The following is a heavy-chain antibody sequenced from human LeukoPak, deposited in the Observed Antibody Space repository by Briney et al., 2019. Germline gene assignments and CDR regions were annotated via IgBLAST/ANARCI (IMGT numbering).Heavy chain of an antibody. Sequence: SETLSLTCDVSGVSINTCCYYWTWIRQPPGKGLEWIGYKYYSGITRYNSSLRSRLTISLDTSKNQFSLRLTSVTAADTAVYYCARGRSYGFDFDSWGPGTLVIVSS. D-gene: IGHD5-18*01. CDR3: ARGRSYGFDFDS. CDR2: KYYSGIT. V-gene: IGHV4-61*01. CDR1: GVSINTCCYY. J-gene: IGHJ4*02.